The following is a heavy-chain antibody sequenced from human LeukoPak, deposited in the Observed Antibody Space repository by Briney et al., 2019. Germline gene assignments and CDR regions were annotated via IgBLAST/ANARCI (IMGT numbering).Heavy chain of an antibody. V-gene: IGHV1-2*02. CDR1: GYTFTGYY. D-gene: IGHD6-19*01. CDR2: INPNSGST. J-gene: IGHJ3*02. CDR3: AREIAVAHNDAFDI. Sequence: ASVKVSCKASGYTFTGYYMHWVRQAPGQGLEWMGWINPNSGSTNYAQKFQGRVTMTRDTSISTAYMELSRLRSDDTAVYYCAREIAVAHNDAFDIWGQGTMVTVSS.